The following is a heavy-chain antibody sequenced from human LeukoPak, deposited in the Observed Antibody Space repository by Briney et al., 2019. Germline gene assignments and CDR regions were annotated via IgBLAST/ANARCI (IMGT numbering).Heavy chain of an antibody. D-gene: IGHD3-3*01. CDR1: GYTFTNFA. J-gene: IGHJ6*03. CDR2: INPYNGNT. CDR3: ARGRIPARLRELGVVTDRHYYMDV. V-gene: IGHV1-18*01. Sequence: ASVKVSCKASGYTFTNFAISWVRQAPGQGIEGMGWINPYNGNTKYALKVQGRVTMTTDTSPSTAYMELRSLTPDDTAVFYCARGRIPARLRELGVVTDRHYYMDVWGKGTTVTVSS.